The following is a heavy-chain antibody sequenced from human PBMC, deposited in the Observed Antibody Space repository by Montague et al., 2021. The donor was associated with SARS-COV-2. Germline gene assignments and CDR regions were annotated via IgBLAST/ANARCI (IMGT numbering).Heavy chain of an antibody. J-gene: IGHJ5*02. CDR1: GGSISSSSNY. CDR2: IYYSGST. Sequence: SETLSLTCTVSGGSISSSSNYWGWIRQPPGKGLEWIGSIYYSGSTYYNSSLKSRVTISVGTSKNQFSLKLNSVTAADTAVYYRARLVWFGELSSENWFDPWGQGTLVTVSS. V-gene: IGHV4-39*01. CDR3: ARLVWFGELSSENWFDP. D-gene: IGHD3-10*01.